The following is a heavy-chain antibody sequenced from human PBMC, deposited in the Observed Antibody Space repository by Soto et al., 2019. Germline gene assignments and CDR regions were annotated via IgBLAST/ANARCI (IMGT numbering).Heavy chain of an antibody. CDR2: ISYDGNTT. Sequence: QLMESGGRVVQPGRSLRLSCAASEFTFSNYAMHWVRQAPGKGLQWLAVISYDGNTTYYADSVQGRFTISRDNSRDTLFLHMNSRSPEDTALYYWAIAGTSQRLFHWGPGNLVTVAS. J-gene: IGHJ4*02. CDR3: AIAGTSQRLFH. V-gene: IGHV3-30*04. D-gene: IGHD1-1*01. CDR1: EFTFSNYA.